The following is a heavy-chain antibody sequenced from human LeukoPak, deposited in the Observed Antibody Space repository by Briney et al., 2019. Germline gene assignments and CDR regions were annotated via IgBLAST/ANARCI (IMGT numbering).Heavy chain of an antibody. CDR1: GGSISSSPYY. V-gene: IGHV4-39*07. CDR2: ICYSGNT. Sequence: SETLSLTCAVSGGSISSSPYYWGWIRQPPGKGLEWIGSICYSGNTYHNPSLKSRVTISVDTSKNQFSLKLSSLTAADTAVYYCARDRSDNWGLFDYWGQGTLVTVSS. D-gene: IGHD1-1*01. J-gene: IGHJ4*02. CDR3: ARDRSDNWGLFDY.